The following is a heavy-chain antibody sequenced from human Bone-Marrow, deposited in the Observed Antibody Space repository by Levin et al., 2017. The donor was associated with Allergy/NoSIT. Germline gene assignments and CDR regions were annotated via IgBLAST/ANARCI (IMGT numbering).Heavy chain of an antibody. CDR2: IYYSGST. CDR1: GGSISSGGYY. D-gene: IGHD4-17*01. CDR3: ARASDYGDYVGYFDY. J-gene: IGHJ4*02. Sequence: SETLSLTCTVSGGSISSGGYYWSWIRQHPGKGLEWIGYIYYSGSTYYNPSLKSRVTISVDTSKNQFSLKLSSVTAADTAVYYCARASDYGDYVGYFDYWGQGTLVTVSS. V-gene: IGHV4-31*03.